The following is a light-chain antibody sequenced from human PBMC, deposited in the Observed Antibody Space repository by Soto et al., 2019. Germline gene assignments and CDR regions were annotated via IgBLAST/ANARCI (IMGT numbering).Light chain of an antibody. V-gene: IGKV3-20*01. CDR3: QHYRTS. Sequence: EIVLTQSPGTLSLSPGERATLSCRASQSVSSSYLAWYQQKPGQAPRQLIYGASSIATGIPVRFSGSGSGTDLTLTITRLEPEDFAVYYWQHYRTSFGGGTRVEIK. J-gene: IGKJ4*01. CDR1: QSVSSSY. CDR2: GAS.